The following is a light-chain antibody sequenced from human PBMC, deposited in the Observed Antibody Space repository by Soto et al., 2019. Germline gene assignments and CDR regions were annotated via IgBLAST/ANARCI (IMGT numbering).Light chain of an antibody. J-gene: IGKJ1*01. V-gene: IGKV3-20*01. CDR3: QQYNNWPPVT. CDR1: QSVTGTN. CDR2: DAV. Sequence: EIVLTQSPGTLSLSPGEGATLSCRASQSVTGTNLAWYQQRPGQAPRLLIYDAVRRANGIPDRFSGSGSGTDFTLSISRLEPGDFAVYDCQQYNNWPPVTFGQGTKVDIK.